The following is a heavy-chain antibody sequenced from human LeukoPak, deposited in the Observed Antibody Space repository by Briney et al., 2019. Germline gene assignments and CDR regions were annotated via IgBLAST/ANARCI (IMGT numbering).Heavy chain of an antibody. Sequence: SETLSLTCAVYGGSFSGYYWSWIRQPPGKGLEWIGEINHSGSTNYNPSLKSRVTISVDTSKNQFSLKLSSVTAADTAVYYCARLGFYVYYYYMGVWGKGTTVTISS. CDR1: GGSFSGYY. V-gene: IGHV4-34*01. D-gene: IGHD3-10*02. CDR2: INHSGST. J-gene: IGHJ6*03. CDR3: ARLGFYVYYYYMGV.